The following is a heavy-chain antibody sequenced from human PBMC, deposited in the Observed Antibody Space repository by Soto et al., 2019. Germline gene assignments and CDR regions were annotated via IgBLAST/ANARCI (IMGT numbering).Heavy chain of an antibody. Sequence: QVQLVESGGGVVQPGRSLRLSCAASGFTFSSYGMRWVRQAPGKGLEWVAVISYDGSNKYYADSVKGRFTISRDNSKNTLYLQMNSLRAEDTAVYYAAAGTGGVYYYGMDVWGQGTTVTVSS. CDR2: ISYDGSNK. D-gene: IGHD6-13*01. CDR3: AAGTGGVYYYGMDV. V-gene: IGHV3-30*03. J-gene: IGHJ6*02. CDR1: GFTFSSYG.